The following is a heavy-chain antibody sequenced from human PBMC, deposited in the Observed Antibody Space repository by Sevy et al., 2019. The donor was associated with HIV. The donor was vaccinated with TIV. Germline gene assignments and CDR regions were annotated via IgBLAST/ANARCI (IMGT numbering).Heavy chain of an antibody. D-gene: IGHD6-13*01. CDR3: ASEKEQPLLWPYYGMDV. J-gene: IGHJ6*02. CDR1: GLRFSNYN. V-gene: IGHV3-21*01. Sequence: GGSLRLSCAASGLRFSNYNMNWVRQAPGQGLEWVACISNSSSYIYYVDSVKGRFTISRDNAKNSLYLQMNSLRAEDTAVYYCASEKEQPLLWPYYGMDVWGQGTTVTVSS. CDR2: ISNSSSYI.